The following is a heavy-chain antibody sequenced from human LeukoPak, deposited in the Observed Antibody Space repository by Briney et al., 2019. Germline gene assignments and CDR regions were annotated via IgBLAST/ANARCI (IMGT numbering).Heavy chain of an antibody. J-gene: IGHJ6*03. V-gene: IGHV4-4*07. CDR1: GGSINSYF. D-gene: IGHD3-3*01. Sequence: SETLSLTCTVSGGSINSYFWTWIRQPAGKGLEWIGRIYTGGSTNYNPSLKSRVTMSVDTSKNQFSLKLNSVTAADTAVYYCARSRNFWSGYGGYYMDVWGKGTTVTVSS. CDR3: ARSRNFWSGYGGYYMDV. CDR2: IYTGGST.